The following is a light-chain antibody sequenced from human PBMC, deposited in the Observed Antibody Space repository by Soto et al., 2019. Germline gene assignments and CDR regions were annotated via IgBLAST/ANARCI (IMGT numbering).Light chain of an antibody. CDR2: AAS. CDR1: QGISSW. V-gene: IGKV1-12*01. J-gene: IGKJ5*01. Sequence: IQLTPSPSSLSASIRATVSITCRASQGISSWLAWYQKKPGKAPKLLIYAASSLQSGVPSRFSGSGSGTDFTLTISSLQPEDCAIYFCQQANSFPITFGQGTRLEI. CDR3: QQANSFPIT.